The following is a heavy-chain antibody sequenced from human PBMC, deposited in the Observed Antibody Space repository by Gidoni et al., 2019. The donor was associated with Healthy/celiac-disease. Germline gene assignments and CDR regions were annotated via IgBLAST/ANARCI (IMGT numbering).Heavy chain of an antibody. CDR3: ASVPHIGGRTNKDY. CDR1: GYSLTSYC. J-gene: IGHJ4*02. D-gene: IGHD2-8*01. CDR2: IDPSDSYT. V-gene: IGHV5-10-1*03. Sequence: DVQLVQSGAEVKMAAGFLWISCTGAGYSLTSYCISWVRQMPGKGLEWMGRIDPSDSYTNYRQSFQGHVTISADKYISTAYLQWSSLKASDTAMYYCASVPHIGGRTNKDYWGQGTLVTVSS.